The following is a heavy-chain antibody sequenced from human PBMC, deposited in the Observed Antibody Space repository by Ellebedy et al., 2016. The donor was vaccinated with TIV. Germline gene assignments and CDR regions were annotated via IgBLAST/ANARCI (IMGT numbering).Heavy chain of an antibody. Sequence: MPSETLSLTCTVSGGSISSSSYYWGWIRQPPGKGLEWIGSIYYGGSTYYNPSLTSRVTISVEPSKNQVSLKLSSVTAADTAVYYCARGLGYCSGGSCYIDAFDIWGQGTMVTVSS. CDR3: ARGLGYCSGGSCYIDAFDI. J-gene: IGHJ3*02. V-gene: IGHV4-39*01. D-gene: IGHD2-15*01. CDR2: IYYGGST. CDR1: GGSISSSSYY.